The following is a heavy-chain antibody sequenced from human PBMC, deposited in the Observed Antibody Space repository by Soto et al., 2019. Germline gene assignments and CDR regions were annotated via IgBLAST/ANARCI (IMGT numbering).Heavy chain of an antibody. CDR1: GFKYTDFA. D-gene: IGHD3-22*01. V-gene: IGHV3-30*09. J-gene: IGHJ6*02. CDR3: ARRAWDSYYAIDV. Sequence: VQLVESGGGEVQPGRSLRLSCAASGFKYTDFALHWVRQAPGKGLEWVAIISYDGSDKYYADSVMGRFVISRDNPKNTLYLEMNSLRPEDTAVYFCARRAWDSYYAIDVWGQGTTVTVFS. CDR2: ISYDGSDK.